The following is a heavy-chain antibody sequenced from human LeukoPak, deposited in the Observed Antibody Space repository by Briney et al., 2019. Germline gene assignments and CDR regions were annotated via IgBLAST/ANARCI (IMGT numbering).Heavy chain of an antibody. CDR2: IIPIFGTA. D-gene: IGHD6-13*01. CDR1: GGTFSSYA. V-gene: IGHV1-69*05. Sequence: SVKVSCKASGGTFSSYAISWVRQAPGQGLEWMGRIIPIFGTANYAQKFQGRVTTTTDESTSTAYMELSSLRSEDTAVYYCAVVQQLGSYYFDYWGQGTLVTVSS. CDR3: AVVQQLGSYYFDY. J-gene: IGHJ4*02.